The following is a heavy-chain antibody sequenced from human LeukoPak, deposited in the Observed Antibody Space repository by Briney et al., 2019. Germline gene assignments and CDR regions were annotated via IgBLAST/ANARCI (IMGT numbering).Heavy chain of an antibody. CDR2: INPSGGST. Sequence: ASVKVSCKASGYTFTSYYMHWVRQAPGQGLEWMGIINPSGGSTSYAQKLQGRVTMTTDTSTSTAYMELRSLRSDDTAVYYCASGQEESGSGDYWGQGTLVTVSS. CDR1: GYTFTSYY. J-gene: IGHJ4*02. D-gene: IGHD3-10*01. V-gene: IGHV1-46*01. CDR3: ASGQEESGSGDY.